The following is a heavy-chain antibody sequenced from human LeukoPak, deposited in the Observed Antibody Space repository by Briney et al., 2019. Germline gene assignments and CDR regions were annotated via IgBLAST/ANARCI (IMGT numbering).Heavy chain of an antibody. CDR1: GGSISSSSHH. CDR3: ASKAPIFGVVGYMDV. Sequence: SETLSLTCTVSGGSISSSSHHWAWIRLPAGTGLEWIGNIHYSGNTFYHPSLKSRVTISLDTSTNQFSLKMSSVTAADTAVYYCASKAPIFGVVGYMDVWGKGTTVTVSS. CDR2: IHYSGNT. D-gene: IGHD3-3*01. V-gene: IGHV4-39*07. J-gene: IGHJ6*03.